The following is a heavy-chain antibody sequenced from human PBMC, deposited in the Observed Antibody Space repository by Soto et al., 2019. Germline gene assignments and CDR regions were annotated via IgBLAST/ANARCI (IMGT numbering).Heavy chain of an antibody. CDR3: ARDKDSSGWDFDY. CDR1: GGTFSSYT. Sequence: EASVKVSCKASGGTFSSYTISWVRQAPGQGLEWMGRIIPILGIANYAQKFQGRVTITADKSTSTAYMELSSLRSEDTAVYYCARDKDSSGWDFDYWGQGTLVTVSS. V-gene: IGHV1-69*04. J-gene: IGHJ4*02. D-gene: IGHD6-19*01. CDR2: IIPILGIA.